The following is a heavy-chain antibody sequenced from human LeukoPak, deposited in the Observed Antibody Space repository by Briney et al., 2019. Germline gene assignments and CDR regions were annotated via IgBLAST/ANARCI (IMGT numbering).Heavy chain of an antibody. CDR2: ISSSSSTI. J-gene: IGHJ4*02. Sequence: GGSLRLSCAASGFTFSSYSMNWVRQAPGKGLEWVSYISSSSSTIYYADSVKGRFTISRDSAKNSLYLQMNSLRAEDTAVYYCARVEGVATIAYWGQGTLVTVSS. D-gene: IGHD5-12*01. V-gene: IGHV3-48*01. CDR1: GFTFSSYS. CDR3: ARVEGVATIAY.